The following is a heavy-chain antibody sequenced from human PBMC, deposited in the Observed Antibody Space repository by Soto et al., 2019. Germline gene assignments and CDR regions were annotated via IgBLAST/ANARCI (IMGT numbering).Heavy chain of an antibody. V-gene: IGHV4-34*01. D-gene: IGHD3-10*01. CDR2: INHSGST. CDR3: ARGPLWSYYYYYYGMDV. Sequence: WIRQPPGKGLEWIGEINHSGSTNYNPSLKSRVTISVDTSKNQFSLKLSSVTAADTAVYYCARGPLWSYYYYYYGMDVWGQGTTVTVSS. J-gene: IGHJ6*02.